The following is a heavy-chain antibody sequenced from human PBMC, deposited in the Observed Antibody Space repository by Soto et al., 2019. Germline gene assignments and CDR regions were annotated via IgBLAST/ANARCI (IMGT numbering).Heavy chain of an antibody. CDR2: IYYSGST. V-gene: IGHV4-59*08. D-gene: IGHD2-15*01. Sequence: PSETLSLTCTVSGGSISSYYWSWIRQPPGKGLEWIGYIYYSGSTNYNPSLKSRVTISVDTSKNQFSLKLSSVTAADTAVYYCARHKRSGRSGGREAFDIWGQGTMVTVSS. J-gene: IGHJ3*02. CDR3: ARHKRSGRSGGREAFDI. CDR1: GGSISSYY.